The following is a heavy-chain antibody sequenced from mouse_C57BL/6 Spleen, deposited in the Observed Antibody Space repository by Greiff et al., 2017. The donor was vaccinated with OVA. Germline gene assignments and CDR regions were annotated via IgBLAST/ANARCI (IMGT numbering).Heavy chain of an antibody. V-gene: IGHV1-26*01. CDR1: GYTFTDYY. CDR3: ARELYSNYDPIAY. D-gene: IGHD2-5*01. CDR2: INPNNGGT. J-gene: IGHJ3*01. Sequence: EVQLQQSGPELVKPGASVKISCKASGYTFTDYYMNWVKQSHGKSLEWIGDINPNNGGTSYNQKFKGKATLTVDKSSSTAYMELRSLTSEDSAVYYCARELYSNYDPIAYWGQGTLVTVSA.